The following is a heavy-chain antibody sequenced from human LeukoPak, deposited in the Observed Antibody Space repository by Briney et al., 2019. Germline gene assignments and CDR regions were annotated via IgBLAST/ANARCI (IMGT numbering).Heavy chain of an antibody. D-gene: IGHD2-2*01. V-gene: IGHV4-4*07. CDR1: GGSISSYY. Sequence: SETLSLTCTVSGGSISSYYWSWIRQPAGKGLEWIGRIYTSGSTNYNPSLKSRVTMSVDTSKNQFSLKLSSVTAADTAVYYCARDSGWYCSSTSCCRGAFDIWGQGTMVTVSS. J-gene: IGHJ3*02. CDR3: ARDSGWYCSSTSCCRGAFDI. CDR2: IYTSGST.